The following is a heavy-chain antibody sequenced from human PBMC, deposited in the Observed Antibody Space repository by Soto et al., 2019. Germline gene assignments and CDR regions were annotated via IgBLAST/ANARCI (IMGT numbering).Heavy chain of an antibody. D-gene: IGHD2-15*01. Sequence: QVHLVESGGGVVQPGGSLRLSCAASGFTFSSYGIHWVRQAPGKGLEWVAIIWFDGSNKYYADSVKGRFSISRDNSKNALFLQMDSLGAEDTAVYYCARGQLPAATTYFDFWGQGTLVIVSS. CDR1: GFTFSSYG. CDR2: IWFDGSNK. CDR3: ARGQLPAATTYFDF. J-gene: IGHJ4*02. V-gene: IGHV3-33*01.